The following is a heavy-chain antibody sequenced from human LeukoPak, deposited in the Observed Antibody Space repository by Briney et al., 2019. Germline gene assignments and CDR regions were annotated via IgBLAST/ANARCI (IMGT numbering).Heavy chain of an antibody. CDR3: TRENYVPDS. CDR1: GYRFSPYW. V-gene: IGHV3-7*03. CDR2: ISDGGRAT. D-gene: IGHD3-10*02. J-gene: IGHJ5*02. Sequence: GGSLRLSCAASGYRFSPYWVSWVRQTPGKGLEWVASISDGGRATYYGDSVRGRFTISRDDARNSLFLQMNGLRADDTAVYHCTRENYVPDSWGQGTLVTVSS.